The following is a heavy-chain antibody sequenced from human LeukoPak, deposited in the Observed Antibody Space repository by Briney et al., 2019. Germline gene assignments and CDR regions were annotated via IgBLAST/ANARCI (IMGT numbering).Heavy chain of an antibody. CDR3: ARDWRYIGYCSSTSCPLVGGWFDP. Sequence: TSETLSLTCTVSGGSISSYYWSWIRQPPGKGLEWIGYIYYSGSTNYNPSLKSRVTISVDTSKNQFSLKLSSVTAADTAVYYCARDWRYIGYCSSTSCPLVGGWFDPWGQGTLVTVSS. CDR2: IYYSGST. J-gene: IGHJ5*02. CDR1: GGSISSYY. D-gene: IGHD2-2*01. V-gene: IGHV4-59*12.